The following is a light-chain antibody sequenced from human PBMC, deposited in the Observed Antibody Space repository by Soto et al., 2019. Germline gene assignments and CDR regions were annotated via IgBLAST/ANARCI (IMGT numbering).Light chain of an antibody. CDR3: QQYGSSPFT. CDR2: GAS. CDR1: QSVRSSY. J-gene: IGKJ5*01. Sequence: EIVLTQSPGTLSLSPGERATLSCRASQSVRSSYLAWYQQKPGQAPRLVIYGASSRATGIPDRFSGSGSGTDFTLTINRLEPEDFAMYYCQQYGSSPFTFGQGTRLEIK. V-gene: IGKV3-20*01.